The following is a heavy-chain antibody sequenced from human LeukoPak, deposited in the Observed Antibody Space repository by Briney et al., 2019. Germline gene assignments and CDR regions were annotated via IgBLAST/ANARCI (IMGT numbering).Heavy chain of an antibody. CDR2: KQNDGSTT. CDR1: GFTFSSYG. V-gene: IGHV3-30*12. CDR3: ARQRYSSSWYLGYYYYYMDV. Sequence: GGSLRLSCAASGFTFSSYGMHWVRQAPGKGLEWVAFKQNDGSTTFYADSVKGRFTISRDNSKNTLYLQMNSLRAEDTAVYYCARQRYSSSWYLGYYYYYMDVWGKGTTVTVSS. D-gene: IGHD6-13*01. J-gene: IGHJ6*03.